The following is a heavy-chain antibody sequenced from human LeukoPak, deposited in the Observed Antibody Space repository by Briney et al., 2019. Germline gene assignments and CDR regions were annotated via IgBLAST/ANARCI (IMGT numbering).Heavy chain of an antibody. D-gene: IGHD3/OR15-3a*01. CDR1: GGSISSSGFF. CDR3: AKRGTGSYYYGMDV. Sequence: SETLSLTCTVSGGSISSSGFFWVWIRRPPGKGLEWIGSLLYSGNTYYNPSLKSRVTISVDTSQNQFSLKLTSVTAADTAVYYCAKRGTGSYYYGMDVWGQGTTVTVSS. CDR2: LLYSGNT. J-gene: IGHJ6*02. V-gene: IGHV4-39*01.